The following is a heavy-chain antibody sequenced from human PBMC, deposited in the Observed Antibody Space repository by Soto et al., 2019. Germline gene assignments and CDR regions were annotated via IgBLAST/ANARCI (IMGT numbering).Heavy chain of an antibody. CDR2: IYSGGRT. CDR1: GFTVSSNY. V-gene: IGHV3-66*01. Sequence: EVQLVESGGGLVQPGGSLRLSCAASGFTVSSNYMSWVREAPGKGLEWVSVIYSGGRTYYADSVKGRFTISRDNSKNTLYLQMNSLRAADTAVYYCAGAGVAVAGTSGFDYWGQGTLVTVSS. J-gene: IGHJ4*02. D-gene: IGHD6-19*01. CDR3: AGAGVAVAGTSGFDY.